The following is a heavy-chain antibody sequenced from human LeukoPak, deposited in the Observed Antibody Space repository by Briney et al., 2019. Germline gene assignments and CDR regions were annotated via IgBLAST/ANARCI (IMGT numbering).Heavy chain of an antibody. J-gene: IGHJ6*02. CDR2: IYPGDSDT. Sequence: GESLKISCKGSGCSFTTYWIGWVRQMPGKGLEWMGIIYPGDSDTRYSPSFQGQVTISADKSISTAYLQWSSLKASDTAMYYCARPLRGGYYGMDVWGQGATVTVSS. D-gene: IGHD3-16*01. V-gene: IGHV5-51*01. CDR1: GCSFTTYW. CDR3: ARPLRGGYYGMDV.